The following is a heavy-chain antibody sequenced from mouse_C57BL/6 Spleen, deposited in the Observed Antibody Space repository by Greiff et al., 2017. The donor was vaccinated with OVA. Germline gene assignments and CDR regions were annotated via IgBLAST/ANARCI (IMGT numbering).Heavy chain of an antibody. CDR2: INPGSGGT. J-gene: IGHJ4*01. V-gene: IGHV1-54*01. Sequence: QVQLQQSGAELVRPGTSVKVSCKASGYAFTNYLIEWVKQRPGQGLEWIGVINPGSGGTNYTEKFKGKATLTADKSSSTAYMQLSSLTSEDSAVYFCADDYDEDYAMDYWGQGTSVTVSS. CDR3: ADDYDEDYAMDY. D-gene: IGHD2-4*01. CDR1: GYAFTNYL.